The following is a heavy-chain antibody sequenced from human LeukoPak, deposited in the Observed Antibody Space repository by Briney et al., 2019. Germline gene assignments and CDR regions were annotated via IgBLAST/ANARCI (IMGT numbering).Heavy chain of an antibody. J-gene: IGHJ3*02. V-gene: IGHV4-34*01. CDR2: INHSGST. CDR1: GGSFSGYY. CDR3: ARFVANDAFDI. Sequence: SETLSLTCAVYGGSFSGYYWSWIRQPPGKGLEWIGEINHSGSTNYNPSLKSRVTISVDTSKNQFSLKLSSVTAADTAVYYCARFVANDAFDIWGQGTMVTVSS.